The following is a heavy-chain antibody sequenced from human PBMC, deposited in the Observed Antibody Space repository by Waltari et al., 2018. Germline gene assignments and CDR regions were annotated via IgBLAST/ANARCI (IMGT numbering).Heavy chain of an antibody. D-gene: IGHD1-26*01. Sequence: QLQLQESGPGLVKPSETLSLTCTVSGGSISSSSYYWGWIRQPPGKGLEWIGSIYYSGSTYYNPSLKSRVTISVDTSKNQFSLKLSSVTAADTAVYYCARGGGVVGLGYWGQGTLVTVSS. CDR3: ARGGGVVGLGY. CDR1: GGSISSSSYY. CDR2: IYYSGST. V-gene: IGHV4-39*01. J-gene: IGHJ4*02.